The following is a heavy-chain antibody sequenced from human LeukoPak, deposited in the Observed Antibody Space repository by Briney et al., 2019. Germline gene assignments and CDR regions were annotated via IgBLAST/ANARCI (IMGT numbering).Heavy chain of an antibody. D-gene: IGHD2-2*01. Sequence: GASLKISCKGSGYSFTSYWIGWVRQMPGKGLEWMGIIYPGDSDTRYSPSFQGQVTISADKSISTAYLQRSSLKASDTAMYYCARHLGVVPAASDYWGQGTLVTVSS. V-gene: IGHV5-51*01. CDR2: IYPGDSDT. CDR3: ARHLGVVPAASDY. J-gene: IGHJ4*02. CDR1: GYSFTSYW.